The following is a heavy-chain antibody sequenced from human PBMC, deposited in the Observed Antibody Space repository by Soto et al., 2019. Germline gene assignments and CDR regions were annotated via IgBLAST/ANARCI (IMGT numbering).Heavy chain of an antibody. J-gene: IGHJ6*02. Sequence: QVQLQESGPGLVKPSETLSLTCTVSGGSISSYYWSWIRQPPGKGLEWIGYIYYSGSTNYNPSLKSRVTISVDTSKNQFSLKLRSVTAADTAVYYCARDGYTVTPNYYYGMDVWGQGTTVTVSS. V-gene: IGHV4-59*01. D-gene: IGHD4-4*01. CDR1: GGSISSYY. CDR3: ARDGYTVTPNYYYGMDV. CDR2: IYYSGST.